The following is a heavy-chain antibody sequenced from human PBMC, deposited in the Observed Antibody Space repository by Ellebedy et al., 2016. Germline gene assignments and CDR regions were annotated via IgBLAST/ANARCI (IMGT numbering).Heavy chain of an antibody. D-gene: IGHD6-19*01. J-gene: IGHJ4*02. Sequence: GESLKISCAASGFTFSLYWMAWVRQAPGRGLEWVANMNPDGSRRGYVDSVKGRFTISRDNARNSLSLQMNSLRAEDTAVYYCARDGWGYLLDYWGQGTLVTVSS. CDR2: MNPDGSRR. CDR1: GFTFSLYW. V-gene: IGHV3-7*01. CDR3: ARDGWGYLLDY.